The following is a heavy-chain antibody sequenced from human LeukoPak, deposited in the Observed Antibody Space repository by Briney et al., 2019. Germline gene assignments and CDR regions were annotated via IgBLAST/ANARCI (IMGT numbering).Heavy chain of an antibody. Sequence: GESLKISCKTSGYSFSSYWIGWVRQMPGKGLEWMGVLYPADSRSTYSPSFQGRVTISADKSTTTAYLQWSSLKASDTAMYYCTRRGAYWGQGTLVTVSS. V-gene: IGHV5-51*01. CDR3: TRRGAY. J-gene: IGHJ4*02. CDR1: GYSFSSYW. CDR2: LYPADSRS.